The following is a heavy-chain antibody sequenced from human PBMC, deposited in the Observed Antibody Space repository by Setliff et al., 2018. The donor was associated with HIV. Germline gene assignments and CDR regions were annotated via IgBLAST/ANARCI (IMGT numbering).Heavy chain of an antibody. CDR2: INSGKGNT. V-gene: IGHV1-3*01. CDR1: GYTFFSYA. D-gene: IGHD6-19*01. J-gene: IGHJ5*02. CDR3: SRDVERYSSHSGSGP. Sequence: GASVKVSCKASGYTFFSYALHWMRQAPGQRLEWMGWINSGKGNTEYSQKFQGRVTITRDTLASTAYMELSSLRSDDTAVYYCSRDVERYSSHSGSGPWGQGTLVTVSS.